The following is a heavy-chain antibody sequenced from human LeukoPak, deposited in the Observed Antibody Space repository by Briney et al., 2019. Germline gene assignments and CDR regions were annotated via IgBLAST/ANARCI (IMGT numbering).Heavy chain of an antibody. J-gene: IGHJ4*02. CDR3: AKDLSYSRSWYFDY. Sequence: GGSLRHSCAASGFTFSSYAMSWVRQAPGKGLEWVSAISGSGGSTYYADSVKGRFTISRDNSKNTLYLQMNSLRAEDTAVYYCAKDLSYSRSWYFDYWGQGTLVTVSS. CDR2: ISGSGGST. CDR1: GFTFSSYA. V-gene: IGHV3-23*01. D-gene: IGHD2-15*01.